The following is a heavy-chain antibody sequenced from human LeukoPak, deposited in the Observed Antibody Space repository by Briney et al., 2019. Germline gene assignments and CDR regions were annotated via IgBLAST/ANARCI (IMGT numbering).Heavy chain of an antibody. D-gene: IGHD2-2*01. J-gene: IGHJ5*02. Sequence: PSETLSLTCTVSGGSISSYYWSWIRQPPGKGLEWIGYIYNSGSTNYNPSLKSRVTISVDTSKNQFSLKLNSMTAADTAVYYCARGGSSPWANNWFDPWGQGTLVTVSS. V-gene: IGHV4-59*01. CDR2: IYNSGST. CDR1: GGSISSYY. CDR3: ARGGSSPWANNWFDP.